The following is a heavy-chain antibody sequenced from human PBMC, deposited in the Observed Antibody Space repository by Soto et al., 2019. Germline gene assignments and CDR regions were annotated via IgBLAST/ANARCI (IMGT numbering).Heavy chain of an antibody. V-gene: IGHV3-21*01. D-gene: IGHD2-8*01. CDR3: AKVGVLRTNFRWFDL. J-gene: IGHJ5*02. Sequence: PGGSLRLSCAASGFAFQTYTMEWLRQPPGKGLEWVSSITISGNYIYYADSVKGRFTISRDNGRNSVYLQMNGLRAEDTAVYYCAKVGVLRTNFRWFDLWGQGTLVTVSS. CDR2: ITISGNYI. CDR1: GFAFQTYT.